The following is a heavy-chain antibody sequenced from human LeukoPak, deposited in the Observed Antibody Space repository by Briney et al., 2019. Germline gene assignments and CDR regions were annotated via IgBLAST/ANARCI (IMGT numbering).Heavy chain of an antibody. CDR2: ISGSGGST. CDR3: ANLGGDRLSTY. J-gene: IGHJ4*02. V-gene: IGHV3-23*01. D-gene: IGHD2-21*02. Sequence: GGSLRLSCAASGFTFSSYAMSWVRQAPGKGLEWVSAISGSGGSTYYADSVKGRFTISRDNSKNTLYLQMNSLRAEDTAVYYCANLGGDRLSTYWGQGTLVTVSS. CDR1: GFTFSSYA.